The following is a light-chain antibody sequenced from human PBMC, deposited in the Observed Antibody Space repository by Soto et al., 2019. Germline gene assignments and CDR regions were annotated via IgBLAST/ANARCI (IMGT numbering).Light chain of an antibody. V-gene: IGKV3-20*01. CDR1: QSISTSY. CDR3: QQFGSSPRT. CDR2: DAS. Sequence: EIVLTQSPGTLSLSPGERATLSCRASQSISTSYFAWYQQKPGQAPRLLIHDASSRATGIPDRFSGSGSGKDFTLTISRLEPEDYAVYYCQQFGSSPRTFGGGTKVEIK. J-gene: IGKJ4*01.